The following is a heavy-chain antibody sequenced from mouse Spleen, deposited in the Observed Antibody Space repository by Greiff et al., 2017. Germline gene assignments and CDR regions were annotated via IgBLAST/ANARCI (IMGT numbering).Heavy chain of an antibody. CDR2: ITPYNGGT. Sequence: VQLQQSGPELVKPGASVKISCKASGYTFTDYNMDWVKQSPGKSLEWIGDITPYNGGTNYKQKFKGKATLTVDKSSSTAYMELSSLTSEDTAVFCCTRVPSIYYGDYAFDYWGQGTSVTVSS. J-gene: IGHJ4*01. D-gene: IGHD2-13*01. CDR3: TRVPSIYYGDYAFDY. V-gene: IGHV1-18*01. CDR1: GYTFTDYN.